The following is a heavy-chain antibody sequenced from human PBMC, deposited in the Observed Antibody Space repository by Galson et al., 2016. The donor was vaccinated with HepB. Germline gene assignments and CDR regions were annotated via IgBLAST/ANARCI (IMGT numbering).Heavy chain of an antibody. CDR2: ISGTGVST. J-gene: IGHJ6*02. CDR3: AKDRQWVVYYYYGMDV. Sequence: SLRLSCAASGFTFSNTWMNWVRQVPGKGLEWVSAISGTGVSTYYADSVKGRFTISRDNSKNTLYLQMNSLRVEDTAAYYCAKDRQWVVYYYYGMDVWGQGTTVTVSS. V-gene: IGHV3-23*01. D-gene: IGHD6-19*01. CDR1: GFTFSNTW.